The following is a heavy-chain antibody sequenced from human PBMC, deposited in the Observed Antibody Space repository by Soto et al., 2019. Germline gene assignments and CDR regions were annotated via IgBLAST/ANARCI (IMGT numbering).Heavy chain of an antibody. Sequence: GGSLRLSCAASGFTFSNAWMSWVRQAPGKGLEWVGRIKSKTDGGTTDYAAPVKGRFTISRDDSKNTLYLQMNSLRTEDTAVYYCTTVLITMVRGVITPYYYYMDVWGKGTTVTVS. CDR2: IKSKTDGGTT. V-gene: IGHV3-15*01. CDR3: TTVLITMVRGVITPYYYYMDV. CDR1: GFTFSNAW. J-gene: IGHJ6*03. D-gene: IGHD3-10*01.